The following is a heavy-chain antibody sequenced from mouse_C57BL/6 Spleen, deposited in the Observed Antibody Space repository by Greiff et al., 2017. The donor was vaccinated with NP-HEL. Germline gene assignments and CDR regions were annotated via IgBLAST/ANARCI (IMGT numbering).Heavy chain of an antibody. CDR2: IHPNSGST. CDR3: ARWGDGYYFAY. D-gene: IGHD2-3*01. J-gene: IGHJ3*01. V-gene: IGHV1-64*01. CDR1: GYTFTSYW. Sequence: VQLQQPGAELVKPGASVKLSCKASGYTFTSYWMHWVKQRPGQGLEWIGMIHPNSGSTNYNEKFKSKATLTVDKSSSTAYMQLSSLTSEDSAVYYCARWGDGYYFAYWGQGTLVTVSA.